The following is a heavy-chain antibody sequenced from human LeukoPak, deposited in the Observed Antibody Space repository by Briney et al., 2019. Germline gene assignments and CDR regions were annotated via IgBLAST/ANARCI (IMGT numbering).Heavy chain of an antibody. CDR3: ARVFLGFDL. CDR1: GYTFTGYY. CDR2: FNPNIGGT. Sequence: ASVTVSCRASGYTFTGYYMHWVRQAPGQGLEWMGWFNPNIGGTNYAQKFQRRVTMTTDTSTSTAYMELRSLRSDDTAVYYCARVFLGFDLWGQGTLVTVSS. J-gene: IGHJ5*02. V-gene: IGHV1-2*02. D-gene: IGHD2-21*01.